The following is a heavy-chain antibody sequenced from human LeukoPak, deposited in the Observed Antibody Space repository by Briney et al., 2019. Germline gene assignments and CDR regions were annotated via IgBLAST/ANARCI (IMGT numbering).Heavy chain of an antibody. Sequence: PGGSLRLSCAASGFTFSGYWMSWLRQAPGKGLEWVANIKQDGGEKYYVDSVKGRFTISRDNAKNSLYLQMNSLRAEDTAVYYCARDRGFGQADVWGKGTMVTVSS. V-gene: IGHV3-7*01. CDR3: ARDRGFGQADV. D-gene: IGHD3-10*01. CDR1: GFTFSGYW. CDR2: IKQDGGEK. J-gene: IGHJ6*04.